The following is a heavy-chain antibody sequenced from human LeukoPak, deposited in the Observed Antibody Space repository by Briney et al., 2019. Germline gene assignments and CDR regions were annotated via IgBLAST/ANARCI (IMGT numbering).Heavy chain of an antibody. Sequence: MSSETLSLTCTVSGDSINSNPFYWGWIRQPPGKGLECIGEIYHSGSTNYNPSLKSQVTISVDKSKNQFSLKLSSVTAADTALYYCARGTLYSGWSYYFDSWGQGTLVTVSS. CDR2: IYHSGST. V-gene: IGHV4-39*07. CDR1: GDSINSNPFY. J-gene: IGHJ4*02. CDR3: ARGTLYSGWSYYFDS. D-gene: IGHD6-19*01.